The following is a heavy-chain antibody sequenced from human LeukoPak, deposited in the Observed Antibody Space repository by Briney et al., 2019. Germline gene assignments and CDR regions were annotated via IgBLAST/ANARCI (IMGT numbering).Heavy chain of an antibody. CDR2: IKGSGDGT. CDR1: GFTFSSYA. J-gene: IGHJ3*01. Sequence: PGRSLRLSCAASGFTFSSYAMHWVRQAPGKGLEWVSSIKGSGDGTSYADSVKGRFTMSRDNSKNTLYLQMNSLRAEDTAIYYCGRDPNGDYVGAFDFWGQGTLVTVSS. V-gene: IGHV3-23*01. D-gene: IGHD4-17*01. CDR3: GRDPNGDYVGAFDF.